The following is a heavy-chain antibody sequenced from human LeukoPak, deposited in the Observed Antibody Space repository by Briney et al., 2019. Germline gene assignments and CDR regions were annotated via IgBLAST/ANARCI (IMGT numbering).Heavy chain of an antibody. J-gene: IGHJ5*02. CDR1: GGSMNNYY. CDR2: ISDSGST. D-gene: IGHD4-17*01. CDR3: ARNDYGDCWFDP. V-gene: IGHV4-59*01. Sequence: PSETLSLTCTVSGGSMNNYYWSWIRQAPGKGLEWIGYISDSGSTNYNPSLRSRVTISVDTSKNQFSLKLSSVTAADTALYYCARNDYGDCWFDPWGQGTLVTVSS.